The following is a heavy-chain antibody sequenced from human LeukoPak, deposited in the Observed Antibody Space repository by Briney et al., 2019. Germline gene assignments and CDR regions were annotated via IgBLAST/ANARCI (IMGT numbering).Heavy chain of an antibody. CDR2: INPSGGST. D-gene: IGHD6-13*01. CDR3: ARAYSSSWYYFDH. CDR1: GCTFTSYY. V-gene: IGHV1-46*01. Sequence: AASVTVSCKASGCTFTSYYMHWVRQAPGQGHEWMGIINPSGGSTNYAQQFQGRVTMTRDKSTSTLYTELSSLRSDDTAVYYWARAYSSSWYYFDHWGQGTLVTVSS. J-gene: IGHJ4*02.